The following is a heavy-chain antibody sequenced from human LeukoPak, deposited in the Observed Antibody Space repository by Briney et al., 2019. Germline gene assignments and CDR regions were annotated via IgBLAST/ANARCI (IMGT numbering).Heavy chain of an antibody. V-gene: IGHV3-30-3*01. CDR1: GFTFSNCG. CDR3: ARYDYYYYMDV. CDR2: ISYDGSNK. Sequence: GGSLRLSCAASGFTFSNCGMHWVRQAPCKGLEWVAVISYDGSNKCYADSVKGRFTISRDNSKNMLYLQMNSLRVEDTAVYHCARYDYYYYMDVWGKGTTVTVSS. J-gene: IGHJ6*03.